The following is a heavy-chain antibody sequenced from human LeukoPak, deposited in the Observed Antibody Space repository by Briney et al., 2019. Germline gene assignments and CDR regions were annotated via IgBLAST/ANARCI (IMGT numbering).Heavy chain of an antibody. CDR1: GYSFTDYA. CDR2: INAGNGNT. V-gene: IGHV1-3*01. D-gene: IGHD2-2*03. Sequence: ASVKVSCKASGYSFTDYAMHRVRQAPGQRPEWMGWINAGNGNTKYSLNFQGRVTITRDTSASTVYMELSSLRSEDTAVYYCARAGYCSRTSCSDAFEIWGQGTMVTVSS. CDR3: ARAGYCSRTSCSDAFEI. J-gene: IGHJ3*02.